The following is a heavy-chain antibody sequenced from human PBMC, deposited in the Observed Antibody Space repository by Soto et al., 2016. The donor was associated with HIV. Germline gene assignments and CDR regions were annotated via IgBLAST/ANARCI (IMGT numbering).Heavy chain of an antibody. J-gene: IGHJ4*02. D-gene: IGHD6-19*01. Sequence: EVQLLESGGDLVQPGGSLRLSCAASGFTFSSYAMSWVRQAPGKGLEWVSAISGSGGSTYYADSVKGRFTISRDNSKNTLYLQMNSLRVEDTAVYYCAKWGSGFSSGWYGSDFDYWGQGTLITVSS. V-gene: IGHV3-23*01. CDR2: ISGSGGST. CDR3: AKWGSGFSSGWYGSDFDY. CDR1: GFTFSSYA.